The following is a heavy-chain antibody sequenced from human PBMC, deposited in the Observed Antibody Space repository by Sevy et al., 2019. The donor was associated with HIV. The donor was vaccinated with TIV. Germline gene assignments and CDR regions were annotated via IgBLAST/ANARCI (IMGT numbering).Heavy chain of an antibody. D-gene: IGHD3-22*01. CDR3: ARDLDHYASRIASEFDF. Sequence: SETLSLTCTVSGYSISTGNYWGWIRQPPGKGLEWIGSIYNTGTTYYNPSLKSRVTISVDTSKNQFSLHLNSVTAADTAVYYCARDLDHYASRIASEFDFWGQGTLVAVSS. CDR2: IYNTGTT. J-gene: IGHJ4*02. V-gene: IGHV4-38-2*02. CDR1: GYSISTGNY.